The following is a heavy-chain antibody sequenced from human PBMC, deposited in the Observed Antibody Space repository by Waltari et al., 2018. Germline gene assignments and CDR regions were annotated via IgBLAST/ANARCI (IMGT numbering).Heavy chain of an antibody. V-gene: IGHV1-2*02. CDR3: AREWFGELPSNDAFDI. Sequence: QVQLVQSGAEVKKPGASVKVSCKASGYTFTGYYMHWVRQAPGQGLEWMGWINPNSGGTNYAQKFQCRVTMTRDTSISTAYMELSRLRSDDTAVYYCAREWFGELPSNDAFDIWGQGTMVTVSS. CDR1: GYTFTGYY. D-gene: IGHD3-10*01. J-gene: IGHJ3*02. CDR2: INPNSGGT.